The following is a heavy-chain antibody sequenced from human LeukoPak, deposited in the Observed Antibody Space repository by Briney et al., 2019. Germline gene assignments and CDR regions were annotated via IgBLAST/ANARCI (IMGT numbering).Heavy chain of an antibody. V-gene: IGHV1-2*04. CDR3: ARAPKYYDFWSGYREYYFDY. D-gene: IGHD3-3*01. Sequence: ASVKVSCKASGYTFTGYYMHWVRQAPGQGLEWMGWINPNSGGTNYAQKFQGWVTMTRGTSISTAYMELSRLRSDDTAVYYCARAPKYYDFWSGYREYYFDYWGQGTLVTVSS. J-gene: IGHJ4*02. CDR2: INPNSGGT. CDR1: GYTFTGYY.